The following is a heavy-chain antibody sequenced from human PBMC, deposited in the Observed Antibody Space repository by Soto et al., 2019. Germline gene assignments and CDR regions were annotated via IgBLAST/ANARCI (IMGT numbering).Heavy chain of an antibody. V-gene: IGHV3-21*01. CDR1: GFTFSSYS. D-gene: IGHD2-2*01. J-gene: IGHJ4*02. CDR2: ISSSSSYI. CDR3: AGAGAYRCSSTSCYVGY. Sequence: GGSLRLSCAASGFTFSSYSMNWVRQAPGKGLEWVSSISSSSSYIYYADSVKGRFTISRDNAKNSLYLQMNSLRAEDTAVYYCAGAGAYRCSSTSCYVGYWGQGTLVTVSS.